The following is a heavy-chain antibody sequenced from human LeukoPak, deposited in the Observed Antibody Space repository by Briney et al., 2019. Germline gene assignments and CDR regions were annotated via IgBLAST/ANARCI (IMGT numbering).Heavy chain of an antibody. Sequence: VASVKVSCKASGGTFSSYAISWVRQAPGQGLEWMGGIIPISGTANYAQKFQGRVTITADESTSTAYMELSSLRSEDTAVYYCARDVYSSGWPYYYGMDVWGQGTTVTVSS. V-gene: IGHV1-69*01. CDR1: GGTFSSYA. D-gene: IGHD6-19*01. CDR3: ARDVYSSGWPYYYGMDV. J-gene: IGHJ6*02. CDR2: IIPISGTA.